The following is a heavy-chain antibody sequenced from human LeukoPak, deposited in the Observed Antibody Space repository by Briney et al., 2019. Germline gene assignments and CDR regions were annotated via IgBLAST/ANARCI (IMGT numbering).Heavy chain of an antibody. D-gene: IGHD6-19*01. J-gene: IGHJ4*02. CDR2: ISGSGGST. Sequence: GGSLRLSCAASGFTFSNYAMSWVRQAPGKGLEWVSGISGSGGSTYYADSVKGRFTLSRDNSKNTLYLQMDSLRVEDTAVYYCAKVAVPGTYDYWGQGTLVTVSS. V-gene: IGHV3-23*01. CDR1: GFTFSNYA. CDR3: AKVAVPGTYDY.